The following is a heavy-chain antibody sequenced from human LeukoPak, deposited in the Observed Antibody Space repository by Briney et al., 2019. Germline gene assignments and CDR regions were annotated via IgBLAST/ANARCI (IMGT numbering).Heavy chain of an antibody. J-gene: IGHJ5*02. Sequence: ASVKVSCKASGYXFTGYYIHWVRQAPGQGREWLGWINPNSGGTNYAQKFQGRVTMTRDTSISTAYMELSRLRSDDTAVYYCARDGGTMVRGVYNWFDPWGQGTLVTVSS. V-gene: IGHV1-2*02. D-gene: IGHD3-10*01. CDR3: ARDGGTMVRGVYNWFDP. CDR2: INPNSGGT. CDR1: GYXFTGYY.